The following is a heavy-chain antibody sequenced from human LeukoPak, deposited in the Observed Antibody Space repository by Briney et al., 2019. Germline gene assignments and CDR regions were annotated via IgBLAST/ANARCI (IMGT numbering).Heavy chain of an antibody. V-gene: IGHV3-23*01. CDR1: GFTFSTFA. J-gene: IGHJ3*02. CDR3: ARLQFSALDI. CDR2: IFPSGGEI. Sequence: GGSLRLSCAASGFTFSTFAMIWVRQPPGKGLEWVSNIFPSGGEIHYADSVRGRFTISRDNSKSTLSLQMNSLRAEDTAIYYCARLQFSALDIWGQGTMVTVSS. D-gene: IGHD5-24*01.